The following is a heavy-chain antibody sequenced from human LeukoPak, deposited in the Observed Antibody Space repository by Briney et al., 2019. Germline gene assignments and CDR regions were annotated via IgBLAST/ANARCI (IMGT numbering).Heavy chain of an antibody. Sequence: PGGSLRLSCAASGFTFSSYAMHWVRRAPGKGLEWVAVISYDGSNKYYADSVKGRFTISRDNSKNTLYLQMNSLRAEDTAVYYCARDAGEKIMITFGGVIVFGYWGQGTLVTVSS. CDR3: ARDAGEKIMITFGGVIVFGY. CDR1: GFTFSSYA. D-gene: IGHD3-16*02. V-gene: IGHV3-30-3*01. CDR2: ISYDGSNK. J-gene: IGHJ4*02.